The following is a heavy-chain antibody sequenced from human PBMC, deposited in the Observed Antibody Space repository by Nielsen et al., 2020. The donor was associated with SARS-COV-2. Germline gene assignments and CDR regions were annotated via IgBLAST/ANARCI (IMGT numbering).Heavy chain of an antibody. CDR2: ISGSGGST. V-gene: IGHV3-23*01. CDR3: AKDLWDFDWVPGSYFDY. J-gene: IGHJ4*02. D-gene: IGHD3-9*01. CDR1: GFTFSSYA. Sequence: GGSLRLSCAASGFTFSSYAMSWVRQAPGKGLEWVSAISGSGGSTYYADSVKGRFTISRDNSKNTLYLQMNSLRAEDTAVYYCAKDLWDFDWVPGSYFDYWGQGTLVTVSS.